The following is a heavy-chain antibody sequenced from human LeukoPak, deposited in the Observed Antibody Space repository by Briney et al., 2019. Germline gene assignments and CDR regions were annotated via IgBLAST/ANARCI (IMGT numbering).Heavy chain of an antibody. Sequence: ASQTLSLTCAISGDSVSSNSAAWNWIRQSPSRGLEWLGRTYYRSKWYNDYAVSVKSRITINPDTSKNQFSLKLSSVTAADTAVYYCARGTRDLVVVAATVDYFDYWGQGTLVTVSS. CDR1: GDSVSSNSAA. V-gene: IGHV6-1*01. CDR2: TYYRSKWYN. D-gene: IGHD2-15*01. J-gene: IGHJ4*02. CDR3: ARGTRDLVVVAATVDYFDY.